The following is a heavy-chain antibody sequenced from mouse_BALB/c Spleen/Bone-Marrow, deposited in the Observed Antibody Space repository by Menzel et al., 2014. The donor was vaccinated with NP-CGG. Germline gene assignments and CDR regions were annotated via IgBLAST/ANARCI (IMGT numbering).Heavy chain of an antibody. Sequence: VQLQQSGAELMKPGASVKISCKATGYTFSNYWIDWVKQRPGHGLEWIGEILPGSCTANYDEKFKGKATFTADTSSNTAYMQLSSLTSEDSALYYCARASVVPYYFDFWGQGTTLTVSS. CDR2: ILPGSCTA. CDR1: GYTFSNYW. J-gene: IGHJ2*01. CDR3: ARASVVPYYFDF. D-gene: IGHD1-1*01. V-gene: IGHV1-9*01.